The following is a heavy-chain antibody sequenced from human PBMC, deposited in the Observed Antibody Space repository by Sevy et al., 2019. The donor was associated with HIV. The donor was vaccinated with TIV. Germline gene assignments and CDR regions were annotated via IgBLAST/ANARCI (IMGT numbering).Heavy chain of an antibody. CDR1: GFTFSSYG. V-gene: IGHV3-30*18. CDR3: AKVKSSWYSDPYYFDY. Sequence: GGSLRLSCAASGFTFSSYGMYWVRQAPGKGLEWVAVMSYDGSNKYYADSVKGRFTISRDNSKNTLYLQMNSLRAEDTAGYYCAKVKSSWYSDPYYFDYWGQGTLVTVSS. D-gene: IGHD6-13*01. CDR2: MSYDGSNK. J-gene: IGHJ4*02.